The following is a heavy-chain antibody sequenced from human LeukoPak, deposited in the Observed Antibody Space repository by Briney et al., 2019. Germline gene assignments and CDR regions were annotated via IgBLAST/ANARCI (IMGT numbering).Heavy chain of an antibody. CDR1: GFTFSSYS. Sequence: GGSLRLSCAASGFTFSSYSMNWVRQAPGKGLEWVSSISSSSSYIYYADSVKGRFTISRDNAKNSLYLQMNSLRAEDTAVYYCARGIAAADTNWFDPWGQGTLVTVSS. CDR3: ARGIAAADTNWFDP. J-gene: IGHJ5*02. V-gene: IGHV3-21*01. CDR2: ISSSSSYI. D-gene: IGHD6-13*01.